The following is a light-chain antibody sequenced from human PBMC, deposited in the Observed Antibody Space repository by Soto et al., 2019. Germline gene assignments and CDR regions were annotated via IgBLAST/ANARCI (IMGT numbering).Light chain of an antibody. Sequence: EIVLTQSPGTLSLSPGERATLSCRASQSVSSTNLAWYQQKPGQAPRLLIYGASSRATGIPDRFSVSGSGTDFTLTISRLEPEDFALYYCQQYGSSPQTFGQGTKVDIK. CDR3: QQYGSSPQT. CDR2: GAS. V-gene: IGKV3-20*01. J-gene: IGKJ1*01. CDR1: QSVSSTN.